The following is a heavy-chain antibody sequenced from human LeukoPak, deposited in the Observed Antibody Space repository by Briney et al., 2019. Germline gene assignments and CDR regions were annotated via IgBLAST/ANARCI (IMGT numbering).Heavy chain of an antibody. CDR2: IYHSGST. CDR1: GYSISSGYY. J-gene: IGHJ4*02. CDR3: ARDATYYDILTGYYRTHYFDY. V-gene: IGHV4-38-2*02. Sequence: SETLSLTCTVSGYSISSGYYWGWIRQPPGKGLEWIGSIYHSGSTYYNPSLKSRVTISVDTSKNQFSLKLSSVTAADTAVYYCARDATYYDILTGYYRTHYFDYWGQGTLVTASS. D-gene: IGHD3-9*01.